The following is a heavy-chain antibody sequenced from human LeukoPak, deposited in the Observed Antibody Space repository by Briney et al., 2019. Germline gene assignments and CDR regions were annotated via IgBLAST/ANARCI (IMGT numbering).Heavy chain of an antibody. J-gene: IGHJ4*02. Sequence: SGGSLRLSCAASGFTFSNYAMHWVRQPPGKGLEYVSAIKSNGAGTYYADSVKDRFTISRDNSKNSLYLQTDSLRAANMAVYYCARSSGYCDYWGQGTLVTVSS. CDR2: IKSNGAGT. V-gene: IGHV3-64*02. D-gene: IGHD3-22*01. CDR3: ARSSGYCDY. CDR1: GFTFSNYA.